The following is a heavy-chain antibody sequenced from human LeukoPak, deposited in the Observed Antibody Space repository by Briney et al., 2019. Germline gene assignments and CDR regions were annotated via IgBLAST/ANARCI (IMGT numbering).Heavy chain of an antibody. D-gene: IGHD7-27*01. CDR3: ASSPSELGDNRGYFDY. V-gene: IGHV4-59*08. J-gene: IGHJ4*02. CDR1: GGSISSYY. CDR2: IYYSGST. Sequence: PSETLSLTCTVSGGSISSYYWSWIRQPPGKGLEWIGYIYYSGSTNYNPSLKSRVTISVDTTKNQFSLKLSSVTAADTAVYYCASSPSELGDNRGYFDYWGQGTLVTVSS.